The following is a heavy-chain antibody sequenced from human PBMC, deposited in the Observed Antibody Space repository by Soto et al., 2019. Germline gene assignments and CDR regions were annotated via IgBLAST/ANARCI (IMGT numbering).Heavy chain of an antibody. J-gene: IGHJ4*02. CDR3: ARTTAVPNTLRSRYFFDY. CDR2: VYYSGTT. CDR1: GGSVSNKTYY. V-gene: IGHV4-61*01. Sequence: SETMSLTCSVSGGSVSNKTYYWSWIRQPPGKRLEWIGYVYYSGTTNYNPSLKSRVTISVDLSKNQFSLRLSSVTTADTALYYCARTTAVPNTLRSRYFFDYWGQGTLVTVS. D-gene: IGHD4-17*01.